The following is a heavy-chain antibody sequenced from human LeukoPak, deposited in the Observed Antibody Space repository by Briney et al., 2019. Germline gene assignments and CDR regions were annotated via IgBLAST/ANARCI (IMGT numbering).Heavy chain of an antibody. V-gene: IGHV3-23*01. CDR2: FSGRGDNT. CDR1: GFSFSSYP. D-gene: IGHD6-6*01. Sequence: GGSLRLSCAASGFSFSSYPIHWVRQAPGKGLDWVAAFSGRGDNTYYADSVKGRFTISRDNSKNTLYLQMNSLRADDTAVYYCAKENGYSSSSVDYWGQGTLVTVSS. J-gene: IGHJ4*02. CDR3: AKENGYSSSSVDY.